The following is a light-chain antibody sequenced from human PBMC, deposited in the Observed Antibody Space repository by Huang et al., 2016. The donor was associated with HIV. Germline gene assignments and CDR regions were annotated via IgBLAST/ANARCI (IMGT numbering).Light chain of an antibody. J-gene: IGKJ1*01. V-gene: IGKV3-15*01. CDR2: GAS. Sequence: EIVMTQSPATLSVSPGERATLSCRASESVAANLAWYQQIPGQTPRLLIHGASTRATDIPARFSGSGSGTEFTLTISSRQSEDFAVYYCQQYNKWPRTFGQGTKVEI. CDR3: QQYNKWPRT. CDR1: ESVAAN.